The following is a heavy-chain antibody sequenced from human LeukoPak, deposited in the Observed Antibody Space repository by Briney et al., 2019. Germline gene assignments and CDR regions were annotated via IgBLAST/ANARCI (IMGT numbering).Heavy chain of an antibody. CDR1: GFTFSSYG. D-gene: IGHD2-21*02. CDR3: AKDFAYCGGDCYSEAPDY. J-gene: IGHJ4*02. Sequence: AGSLTLSCAASGFTFSSYGMHWVRQAPGKGLEWVAVITTDGSNKYYGDSGKGRFTISRDNSKHTLYLQRNSLRAEDTAVYYCAKDFAYCGGDCYSEAPDYWGQGTLVTVSS. CDR2: ITTDGSNK. V-gene: IGHV3-30*18.